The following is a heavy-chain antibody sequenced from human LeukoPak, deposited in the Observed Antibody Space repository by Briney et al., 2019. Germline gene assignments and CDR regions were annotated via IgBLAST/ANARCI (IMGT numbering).Heavy chain of an antibody. D-gene: IGHD5-18*01. V-gene: IGHV4-39*01. CDR2: IYYSGST. J-gene: IGHJ4*02. Sequence: PSETLSLTCTVSGGSITSSSDFWGWIRQPPGKGLEWIGGIYYSGSTYYNPSLRSRVTISVDTSKNQFSLKLCSVTAADTAVYYCVRRGYSYGLGYFDYWGQGTLVTVSS. CDR1: GGSITSSSDF. CDR3: VRRGYSYGLGYFDY.